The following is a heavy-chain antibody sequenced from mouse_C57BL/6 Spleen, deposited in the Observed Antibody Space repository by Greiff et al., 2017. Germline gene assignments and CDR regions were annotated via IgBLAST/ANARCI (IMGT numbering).Heavy chain of an antibody. CDR2: FNPNNGGT. Sequence: VQLQQSGPELVKPGASVKIPCKASGYTFTDYNMDWVKQSHGKSLEWIGDFNPNNGGTIYNQKFKGKATLTVDKSSSTAYMELRCLTSEDTAVYYCARPVPWYLDVWGTGTTVTVSS. CDR3: ARPVPWYLDV. D-gene: IGHD1-1*01. CDR1: GYTFTDYN. J-gene: IGHJ1*03. V-gene: IGHV1-18*01.